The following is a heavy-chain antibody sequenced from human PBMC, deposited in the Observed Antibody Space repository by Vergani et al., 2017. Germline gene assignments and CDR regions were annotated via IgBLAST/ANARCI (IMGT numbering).Heavy chain of an antibody. J-gene: IGHJ4*02. Sequence: EVQLLESGGGLVQPGGSLRLSCAASGFTFSSYAMSWVRQAPGKGLERVSAISGSGGSTYYADSVKGRFTISRDNSKNTLYLQMNSLRADDMAVYYCAKVPGTTPYFDYWGQGTLVTVSS. CDR1: GFTFSSYA. CDR2: ISGSGGST. V-gene: IGHV3-23*01. CDR3: AKVPGTTPYFDY. D-gene: IGHD1-26*01.